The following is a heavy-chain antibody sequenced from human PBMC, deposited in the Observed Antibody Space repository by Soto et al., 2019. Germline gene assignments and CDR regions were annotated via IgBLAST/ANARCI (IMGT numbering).Heavy chain of an antibody. CDR3: AKDYDVWSGYYTGIDY. J-gene: IGHJ4*02. Sequence: AVGSLRLSCAASGFTFSSYAMSWVRQAPGKGLEWVSGIDSSGGSTHYTDSVKGRFTISRDNSKNTLYLQMNSLRAEDTAVYYCAKDYDVWSGYYTGIDYWGQGTLVTVSS. D-gene: IGHD3-3*01. V-gene: IGHV3-23*01. CDR2: IDSSGGST. CDR1: GFTFSSYA.